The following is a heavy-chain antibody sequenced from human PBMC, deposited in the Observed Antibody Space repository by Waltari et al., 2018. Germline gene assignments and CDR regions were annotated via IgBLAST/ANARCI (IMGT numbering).Heavy chain of an antibody. CDR1: GFTFRRSW. J-gene: IGHJ4*02. CDR2: IKQDGSEK. D-gene: IGHD2-8*01. Sequence: EVQLVESGGGLVQPGGSLRLSCAASGFTFRRSWMSGVRQAPGKGLEWVANIKQDGSEKYYVDSVKGRFTISRDNAKNSLYLQMNSLRAEDTAVYYCALFLYDRFDYWGQGTLVTVSS. V-gene: IGHV3-7*01. CDR3: ALFLYDRFDY.